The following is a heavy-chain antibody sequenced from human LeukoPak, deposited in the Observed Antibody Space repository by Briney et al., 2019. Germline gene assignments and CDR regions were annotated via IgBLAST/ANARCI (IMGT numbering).Heavy chain of an antibody. V-gene: IGHV4-59*01. CDR3: AGGFRYFDY. CDR2: IYYSGST. CDR1: GGSISSSY. J-gene: IGHJ4*01. Sequence: SETLSLTCTVSGGSISSSYWSWIRQPPGKGLEWIGYIYYSGSTNYNPSLKSRVTISVDTSKNQFSLKLNSVTAADTAVYYCAGGFRYFDYWGQGTLVTRSS. D-gene: IGHD3-10*01.